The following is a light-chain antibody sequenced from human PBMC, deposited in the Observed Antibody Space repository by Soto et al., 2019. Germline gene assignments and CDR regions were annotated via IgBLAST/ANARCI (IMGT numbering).Light chain of an antibody. CDR1: TSDIAGYNY. CDR2: EVT. Sequence: QSVLAQPASVSGSPGQSITISCTGTTSDIAGYNYVSWHQQHPGKAPKLLIYEVTSRASGVSHRFSGSKSGNTASLTISGLQAEDEAEYYCNSYTSASFYVFGTGTKVTVL. V-gene: IGLV2-14*01. J-gene: IGLJ1*01. CDR3: NSYTSASFYV.